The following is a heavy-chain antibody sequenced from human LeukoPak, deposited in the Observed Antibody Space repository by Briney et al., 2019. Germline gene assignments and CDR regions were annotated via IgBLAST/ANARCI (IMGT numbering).Heavy chain of an antibody. CDR3: AREAVAGRAYWYFDL. CDR2: ISDSGSSI. D-gene: IGHD6-19*01. J-gene: IGHJ2*01. Sequence: GGSLRLSCAASGFTFSSYEMNWVRQAPGKGLEWVSYISDSGSSIYYADSVKGRFTVSRDNAKNSLYLQMNSLRAEDTAVYYCAREAVAGRAYWYFDLWGRGTLVTVSS. CDR1: GFTFSSYE. V-gene: IGHV3-48*03.